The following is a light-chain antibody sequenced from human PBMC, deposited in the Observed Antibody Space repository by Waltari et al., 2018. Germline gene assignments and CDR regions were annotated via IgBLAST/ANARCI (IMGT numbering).Light chain of an antibody. J-gene: IGKJ4*01. Sequence: EIVLTQSPATLSLSPGERATLSCRASQSISNYVAWYQQKRGQAPRLLLYDTSNRATGIPARFSGSGSGTEFTLTISSLEPEDFAVYYCHQRSDWGTFGGGTKVEI. CDR1: QSISNY. CDR2: DTS. CDR3: HQRSDWGT. V-gene: IGKV3-11*01.